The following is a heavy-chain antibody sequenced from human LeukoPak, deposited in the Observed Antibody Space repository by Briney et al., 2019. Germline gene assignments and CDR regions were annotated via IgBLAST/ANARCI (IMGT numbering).Heavy chain of an antibody. J-gene: IGHJ4*02. V-gene: IGHV4-34*01. CDR1: GGSFSGYY. D-gene: IGHD6-13*01. Sequence: SETLSLTCAVYGGSFSGYYWSWIRQPPGRGLEWIGEINHSGSTNYNPSLKSRVTISVDTSKNQFSLKLSSVTAADTAVYYCARVAAARPCFDYWGQGTLVTVSS. CDR2: INHSGST. CDR3: ARVAAARPCFDY.